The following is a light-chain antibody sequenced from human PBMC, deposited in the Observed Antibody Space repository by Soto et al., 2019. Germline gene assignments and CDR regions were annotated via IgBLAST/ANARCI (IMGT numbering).Light chain of an antibody. Sequence: DIQMTQSPSSLSASVGDRVTITCQASQDISNYLNWYQQKPGKAPKLLIYDASNLETGVPSRFSGSGSGTEFTLTISSLQPDDSATYYCQRYNSNPWTFGQGTKVEVK. CDR1: QDISNY. V-gene: IGKV1-33*01. CDR3: QRYNSNPWT. J-gene: IGKJ1*01. CDR2: DAS.